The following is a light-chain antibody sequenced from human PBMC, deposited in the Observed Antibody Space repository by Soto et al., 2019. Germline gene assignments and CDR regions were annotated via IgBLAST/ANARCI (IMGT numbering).Light chain of an antibody. Sequence: QSALAQPPSASGSPGQSVTISRTGTSSDVGGYNYVSWYQQHPGKAPKLMIYEVSERPSGVPDRFSGSKSSNTASLTVSGLQAEDEADYYCSSYAGSNNVFGTGTKVTVL. CDR1: SSDVGGYNY. CDR2: EVS. V-gene: IGLV2-8*01. CDR3: SSYAGSNNV. J-gene: IGLJ1*01.